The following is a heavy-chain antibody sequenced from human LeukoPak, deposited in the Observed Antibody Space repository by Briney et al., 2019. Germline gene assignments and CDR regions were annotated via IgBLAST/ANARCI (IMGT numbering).Heavy chain of an antibody. D-gene: IGHD6-13*01. J-gene: IGHJ4*02. V-gene: IGHV3-23*01. CDR2: SGTGGDT. CDR3: AKKTPGTYPYDY. CDR1: GFTFSSSA. Sequence: GGSLRLSCAASGFTFSSSAMNWVRQAPGKGLEWVSASGTGGDTYYADSVKGRFTISRDDSRNTLYLQMTSLRAEDTAVYYCAKKTPGTYPYDYWGQGTLVTVSP.